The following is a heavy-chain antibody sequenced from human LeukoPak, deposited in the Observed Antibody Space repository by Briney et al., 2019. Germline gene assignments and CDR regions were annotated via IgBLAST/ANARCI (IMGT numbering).Heavy chain of an antibody. Sequence: GGSLRLSCAASGFTFSTYWMNWYRQAPGKGLEWVGNLNQDASEINYVDSVRGRFTISRDNAKNSLHLQMNSLRAEDTAVYYCATDRDNSDWQKRFDSWGQGTLVTVSS. V-gene: IGHV3-7*01. CDR2: LNQDASEI. D-gene: IGHD2-21*02. CDR3: ATDRDNSDWQKRFDS. CDR1: GFTFSTYW. J-gene: IGHJ4*02.